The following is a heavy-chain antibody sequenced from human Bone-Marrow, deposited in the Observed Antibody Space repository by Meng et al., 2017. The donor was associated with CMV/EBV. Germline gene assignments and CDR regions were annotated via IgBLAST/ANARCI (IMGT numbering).Heavy chain of an antibody. Sequence: ASVKVSCKASGYTFTSYDINWVRQATGQGLEWMGWMYPNSGNTGYAQKFQGRVTITRNTSISTAYMELSSLRSEDTAVYYCARAWELLPLGYYYGMDVWGQGTTVTVSS. V-gene: IGHV1-8*03. CDR2: MYPNSGNT. D-gene: IGHD1-26*01. CDR3: ARAWELLPLGYYYGMDV. CDR1: GYTFTSYD. J-gene: IGHJ6*02.